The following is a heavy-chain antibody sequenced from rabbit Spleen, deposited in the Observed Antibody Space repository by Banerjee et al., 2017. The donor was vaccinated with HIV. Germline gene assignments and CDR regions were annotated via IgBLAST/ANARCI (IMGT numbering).Heavy chain of an antibody. CDR2: INAVTGKA. J-gene: IGHJ6*01. V-gene: IGHV1S45*01. D-gene: IGHD1-1*01. CDR3: ARDTSSSFSSYGMDL. CDR1: GFSFSNKAV. Sequence: QQRLVESGGGLVKPEGSLKLSCTASGFSFSNKAVMCWVRQAPGKGLEWIACINAVTGKAVYASWAKGRFTFSKTSSTTVTLQMTRLTAADTATYFCARDTSSSFSSYGMDLWGQGTLVTVS.